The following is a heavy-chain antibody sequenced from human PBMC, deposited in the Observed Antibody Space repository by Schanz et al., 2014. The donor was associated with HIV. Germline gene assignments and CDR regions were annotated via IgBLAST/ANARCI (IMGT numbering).Heavy chain of an antibody. V-gene: IGHV3-33*08. CDR3: ARDMCTAGSCYYFDH. J-gene: IGHJ4*02. Sequence: QVQLVESGGGVVQPGRSLRLSCAASEFTFSNYGMHWVRQAPGKGLEWVAIIWYDGSKKYYADSVKGRFTISRDNSENTLYLQMNSLRVEDTAVYYCARDMCTAGSCYYFDHWGQRTLVTVSS. D-gene: IGHD2-15*01. CDR2: IWYDGSKK. CDR1: EFTFSNYG.